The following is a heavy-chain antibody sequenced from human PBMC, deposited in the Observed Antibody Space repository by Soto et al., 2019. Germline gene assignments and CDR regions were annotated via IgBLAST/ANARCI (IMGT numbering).Heavy chain of an antibody. Sequence: PSQTLSLTCAISGDSVSGNSAAWNWIRQSPARGLEWLGRTYYRSKWYNEYAEFVKGRITIDPDTSKNQFSLHLNSVTPEDTAVYYCARDPNSKGWINAFDTWGQGTLVTVSS. J-gene: IGHJ3*02. CDR1: GDSVSGNSAA. D-gene: IGHD6-19*01. V-gene: IGHV6-1*01. CDR3: ARDPNSKGWINAFDT. CDR2: TYYRSKWYN.